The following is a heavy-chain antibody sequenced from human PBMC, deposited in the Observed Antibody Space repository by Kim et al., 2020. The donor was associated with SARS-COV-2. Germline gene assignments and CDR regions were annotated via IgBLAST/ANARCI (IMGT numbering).Heavy chain of an antibody. CDR3: AKGLRRSIAARLYYYYGMDV. Sequence: RFTISRDNSKNTLYLQMNSLRAEDTAVYYCAKGLRRSIAARLYYYYGMDVWGQGTTVTVSS. J-gene: IGHJ6*02. D-gene: IGHD6-6*01. V-gene: IGHV3-33*06.